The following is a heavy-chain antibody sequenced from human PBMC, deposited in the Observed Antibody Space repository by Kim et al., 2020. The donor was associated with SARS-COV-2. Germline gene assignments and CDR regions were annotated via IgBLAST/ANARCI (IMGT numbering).Heavy chain of an antibody. CDR3: ARFPLTVRDGYQYYYGMDV. Sequence: SETLSLTCTVSGGSISSGGYYWSWIRQHPGKGLEWIGYIYYSGSTNYNPSLKSRVTISIDTSKNQFSLKLSSVTAADTAVYYCARFPLTVRDGYQYYYGMDVWGQGTTVTVSS. CDR2: IYYSGST. J-gene: IGHJ6*02. D-gene: IGHD4-17*01. CDR1: GGSISSGGYY. V-gene: IGHV4-31*03.